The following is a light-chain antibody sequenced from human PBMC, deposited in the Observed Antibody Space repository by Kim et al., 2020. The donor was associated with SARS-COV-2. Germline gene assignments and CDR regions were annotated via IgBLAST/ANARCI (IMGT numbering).Light chain of an antibody. J-gene: IGLJ2*01. Sequence: QSALTQPASVSGSPGQSITISCTGTSSDIGAYNYVSWYQQHPGKAPRLLTYDVSERPSGVSNRFSASKSGNTASLTISGLQAEDEADYYCSSYRSTNLGVFGGGTTLTVL. CDR2: DVS. V-gene: IGLV2-14*03. CDR3: SSYRSTNLGV. CDR1: SSDIGAYNY.